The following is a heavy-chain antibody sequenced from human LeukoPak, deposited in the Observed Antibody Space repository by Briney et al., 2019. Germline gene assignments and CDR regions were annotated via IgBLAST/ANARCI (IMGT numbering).Heavy chain of an antibody. CDR2: ISGSGGST. V-gene: IGHV3-23*01. Sequence: GGSLRLSCAASGFTVSSNYMSWVRQAPGKGLEWVSAISGSGGSTYYADSVKGRFTISRDNSKNTLYLQMNSLRAEDTAVYYCAKEAGYSSGWFLDYWGQGTLVTVSS. D-gene: IGHD6-19*01. CDR3: AKEAGYSSGWFLDY. J-gene: IGHJ4*02. CDR1: GFTVSSNY.